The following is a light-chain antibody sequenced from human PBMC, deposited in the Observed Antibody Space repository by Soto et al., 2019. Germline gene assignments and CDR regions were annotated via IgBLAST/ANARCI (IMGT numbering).Light chain of an antibody. CDR2: DAS. Sequence: EIVLTQSPATLSLSPGERATLSCRASQSVSSYLAWYQQKPGQSPRLLIYDASNRATGIPARFSGSGSGTDDSPTTSSLEAEELAVYYGQQRSNGPPKYTFGQGTKLEIK. J-gene: IGKJ2*01. CDR3: QQRSNGPPKYT. CDR1: QSVSSY. V-gene: IGKV3-11*01.